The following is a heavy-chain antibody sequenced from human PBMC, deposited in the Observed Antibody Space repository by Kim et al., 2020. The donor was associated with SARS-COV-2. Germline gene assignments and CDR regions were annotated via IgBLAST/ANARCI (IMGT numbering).Heavy chain of an antibody. J-gene: IGHJ4*02. CDR2: INHSGST. D-gene: IGHD3-9*01. CDR1: GGSFSGYY. CDR3: ARKLTGGQTYYFDY. V-gene: IGHV4-34*01. Sequence: SETLSLTCAVYGGSFSGYYWSWIRQPPGKGLEWIGEINHSGSTNYNPSLKSRVTISVDTSKNQFSLKLSSVTAADTAVYYCARKLTGGQTYYFDYWGQGT.